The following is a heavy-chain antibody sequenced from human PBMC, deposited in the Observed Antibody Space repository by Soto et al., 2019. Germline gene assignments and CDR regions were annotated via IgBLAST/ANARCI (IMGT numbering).Heavy chain of an antibody. CDR3: ARDRGSGWFYFDY. CDR1: GFTVSTRY. CDR2: IDSGGSA. J-gene: IGHJ4*02. D-gene: IGHD6-13*01. V-gene: IGHV3-53*01. Sequence: GGSLRLSCAAAGFTVSTRYMSWVRQAPGKGLEWVSVIDSGGSAFYADSVKGRFTISRDNSRNTLYLQMNSLRAEDTAVYYCARDRGSGWFYFDYWGQGTLVTVSS.